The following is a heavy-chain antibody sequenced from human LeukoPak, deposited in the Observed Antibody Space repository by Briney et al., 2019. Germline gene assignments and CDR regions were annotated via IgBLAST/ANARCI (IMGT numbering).Heavy chain of an antibody. CDR3: ARGPRVFGVVIAPYWYFDF. V-gene: IGHV1-8*03. J-gene: IGHJ2*01. CDR2: MNPNSGNA. Sequence: GASVKVSCKASGYTFTSYAMNWVRQAAGQGLEWMGWMNPNSGNAGYAQKFQGRISITRNTSTNTAYMELSGLRSEDTAVYYCARGPRVFGVVIAPYWYFDFWGRGTLVTVSS. D-gene: IGHD3-3*01. CDR1: GYTFTSYA.